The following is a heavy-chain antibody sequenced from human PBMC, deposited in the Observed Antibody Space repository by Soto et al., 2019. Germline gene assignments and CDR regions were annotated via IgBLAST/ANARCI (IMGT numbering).Heavy chain of an antibody. CDR2: INPNSGGT. CDR3: ARGALYDSSGLDY. Sequence: SVEVSCKASGYTFTGSYMHWVRQAPGQGLEWMGWINPNSGGTNYAQKFQGRVTMTRDTSISTAYMELSRLRSDDTAVYYCARGALYDSSGLDYWGQGTLVTVSS. J-gene: IGHJ4*02. D-gene: IGHD3-22*01. CDR1: GYTFTGSY. V-gene: IGHV1-2*02.